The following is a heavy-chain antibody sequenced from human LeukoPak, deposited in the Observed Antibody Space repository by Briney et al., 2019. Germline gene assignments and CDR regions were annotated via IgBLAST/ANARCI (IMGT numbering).Heavy chain of an antibody. CDR1: GYTLTELS. CDR3: ATPPLRAYGSGNWFDP. Sequence: ASVKVSCKVSGYTLTELSMHWVRQAPGKGLEWMGGFDPEDGETIYAQKFQGRVTMTEDTSTDTAYMELSSLRSEDTAVYYCATPPLRAYGSGNWFDPWGQGTLVTVSS. D-gene: IGHD3-10*01. V-gene: IGHV1-24*01. CDR2: FDPEDGET. J-gene: IGHJ5*02.